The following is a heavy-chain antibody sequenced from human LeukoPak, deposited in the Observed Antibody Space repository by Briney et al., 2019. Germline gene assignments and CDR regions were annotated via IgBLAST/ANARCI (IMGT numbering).Heavy chain of an antibody. J-gene: IGHJ6*03. V-gene: IGHV3-23*01. CDR3: AKGGCSSTSCPSHYMDV. D-gene: IGHD2-2*01. CDR2: ISGSGGST. Sequence: GGSLRLSCAASGFTFSSYAMSWVRQAPGKGLEWVSAISGSGGSTYYADSVKGRFTISRDNSKNTLYLQMNSLRAEDTAVYYCAKGGCSSTSCPSHYMDVRGKGTTVTVSS. CDR1: GFTFSSYA.